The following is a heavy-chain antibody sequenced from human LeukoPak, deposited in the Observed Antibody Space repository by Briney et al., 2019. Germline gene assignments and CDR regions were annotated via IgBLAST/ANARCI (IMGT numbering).Heavy chain of an antibody. CDR3: ASGNEFDY. CDR1: GFIFSNYW. V-gene: IGHV3-7*01. CDR2: IKQDGSES. D-gene: IGHD1-26*01. Sequence: GGSLRLSCAASGFIFSNYWMSWVRQGPGKGLEWVANIKQDGSESYYVDSVMGRFTISRDNAKNSLYLQMNSLRPEDTAVYYCASGNEFDYWGQGTPVAVSS. J-gene: IGHJ4*02.